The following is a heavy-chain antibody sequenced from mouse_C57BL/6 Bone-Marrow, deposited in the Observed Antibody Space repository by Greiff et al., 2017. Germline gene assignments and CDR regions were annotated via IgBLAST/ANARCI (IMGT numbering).Heavy chain of an antibody. CDR1: GYTFTSYW. CDR3: ARPYCSNYWYFDV. J-gene: IGHJ1*03. Sequence: VKLQQPGAELVKPGASVKMSCKASGYTFTSYWITWVKQRPGQGLEWIGDIYPGSGSTNYNEKFKSKATLTVDPSSSTAYMQLSSLTSEDSAVYYCARPYCSNYWYFDVWGTGTTVTVSS. CDR2: IYPGSGST. D-gene: IGHD2-5*01. V-gene: IGHV1-55*01.